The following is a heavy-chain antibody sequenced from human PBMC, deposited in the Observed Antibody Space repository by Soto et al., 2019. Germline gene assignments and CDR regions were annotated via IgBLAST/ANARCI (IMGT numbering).Heavy chain of an antibody. CDR3: ASTPSPLRYFDPTYNMDV. J-gene: IGHJ6*03. D-gene: IGHD3-9*01. CDR1: GGSFSGYY. CDR2: INHSGST. V-gene: IGHV4-34*01. Sequence: QVQLQQWGAGLLKPSETLSLTCAVYGGSFSGYYWSWIRQPPGKGLEWIGEINHSGSTNYNPSLKSRVTISVDTSKNQFSLKLSSVTAADTAVYYCASTPSPLRYFDPTYNMDVWGKGTTVTVSS.